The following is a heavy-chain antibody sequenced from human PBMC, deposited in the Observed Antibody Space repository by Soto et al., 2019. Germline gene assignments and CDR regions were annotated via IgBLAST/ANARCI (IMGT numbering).Heavy chain of an antibody. CDR2: ISGSGGST. J-gene: IGHJ4*02. CDR1: GFTFSSYA. V-gene: IGHV3-23*01. CDR3: AKPALGMYSSGWYYFDY. Sequence: GGSLRLSCAASGFTFSSYAMSWVRQAPGKGLEWVSAISGSGGSTYYADSVKGRFTISRDNSKNTLYLQMNSLRAEDTAVYYXAKPALGMYSSGWYYFDYWGQGTLVTVSS. D-gene: IGHD6-19*01.